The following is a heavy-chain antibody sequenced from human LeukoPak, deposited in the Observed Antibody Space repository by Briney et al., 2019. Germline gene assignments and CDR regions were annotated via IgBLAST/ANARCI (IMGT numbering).Heavy chain of an antibody. D-gene: IGHD3-16*01. J-gene: IGHJ6*02. V-gene: IGHV3-9*01. CDR2: ISWNSGSI. Sequence: PGGSLRLSCAASGFTFDDYAMPWVRQAPGKGLEWVSGISWNSGSIGYADSIKGRFTISRDNAANSLYLQMNSLRVEDTAVYYCARDGGIIRFGGQDVWGQGTTVIVS. CDR1: GFTFDDYA. CDR3: ARDGGIIRFGGQDV.